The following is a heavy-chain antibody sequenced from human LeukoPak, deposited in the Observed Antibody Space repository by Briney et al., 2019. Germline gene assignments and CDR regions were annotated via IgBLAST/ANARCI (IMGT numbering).Heavy chain of an antibody. J-gene: IGHJ6*02. V-gene: IGHV3-48*03. CDR2: ISSSGSTI. Sequence: GGSLRLSCAASGFTFSSYEMNWVRQAPGKGLEWVSYISSSGSTIYYADSVKGRFTISRDNAKNSLYLQMNSLRAEDTAVYYCARVCGGGSCPYYYGMGVWGQGTTVTVSS. CDR1: GFTFSSYE. D-gene: IGHD2-15*01. CDR3: ARVCGGGSCPYYYGMGV.